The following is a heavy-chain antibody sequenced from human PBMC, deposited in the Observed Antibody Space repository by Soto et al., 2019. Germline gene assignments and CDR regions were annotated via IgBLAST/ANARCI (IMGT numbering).Heavy chain of an antibody. CDR3: AREFSGYYQRIDY. CDR1: GLTFSSYS. V-gene: IGHV3-21*01. J-gene: IGHJ4*02. D-gene: IGHD3-22*01. Sequence: PGGSLRLSCAASGLTFSSYSMNWVRQAPGKGLEWVSSISSSSSYIYYADSVKGRFTISRDNAKNSLYLQMNSLRAEDTAVYYCAREFSGYYQRIDYWGQGTLVTV. CDR2: ISSSSSYI.